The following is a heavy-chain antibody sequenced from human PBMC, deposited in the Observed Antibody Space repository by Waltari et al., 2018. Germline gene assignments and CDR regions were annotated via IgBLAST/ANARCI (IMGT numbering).Heavy chain of an antibody. CDR3: ARCSSWYGGAFDI. V-gene: IGHV3-7*01. D-gene: IGHD6-13*01. CDR2: IKQDGSEK. CDR1: GFTFSSYW. Sequence: EVQLVESGGGLVQPGGSLRLSCAASGFTFSSYWMSWVRQAPGKGLEWVANIKQDGSEKNYADSVKGRFTISRDNSKNTLYLKMNSLRAEDTAVYYCARCSSWYGGAFDIWGQGTMVTVSS. J-gene: IGHJ3*02.